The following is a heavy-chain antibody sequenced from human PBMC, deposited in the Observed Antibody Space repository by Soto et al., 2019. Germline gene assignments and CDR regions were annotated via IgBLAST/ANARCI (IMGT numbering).Heavy chain of an antibody. CDR1: SYTFTGYY. CDR3: ASLYSGSYYPSYYSHY. J-gene: IGHJ4*02. V-gene: IGHV1-2*04. D-gene: IGHD3-10*01. CDR2: INPNSGGT. Sequence: ASVKVSCKASSYTFTGYYMHWVRQAPGQGPEWMGWINPNSGGTNYAQKFQGWVTMTRDTSISTAYMELSRLRSDDTAVYYCASLYSGSYYPSYYSHYWGQGTLVTVSS.